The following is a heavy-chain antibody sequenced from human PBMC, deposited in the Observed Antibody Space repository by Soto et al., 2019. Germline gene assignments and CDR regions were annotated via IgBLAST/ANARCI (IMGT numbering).Heavy chain of an antibody. J-gene: IGHJ4*02. D-gene: IGHD3-3*01. Sequence: EVQLLESGGGLVQPGGSLRLSCAASGFTFSSYAMSWVRQAPGKGLEWVSAISGSGGSTYYADSVKGRFTISRDNSKNTLYLQMNSLRAEDTAVYYCAKDMLGEWLYNVASMYSNWGQGTLVTVSS. CDR3: AKDMLGEWLYNVASMYSN. V-gene: IGHV3-23*01. CDR2: ISGSGGST. CDR1: GFTFSSYA.